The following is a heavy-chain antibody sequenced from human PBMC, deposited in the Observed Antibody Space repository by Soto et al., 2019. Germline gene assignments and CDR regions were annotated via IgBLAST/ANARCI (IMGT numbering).Heavy chain of an antibody. V-gene: IGHV3-30*18. Sequence: QVQLVESGGGVVQPGRSLRLSCAASGFTFSSYGMHWVRQAPGKGLEWVAVISYDGSNKYYADSVKGRFTISRDNSKNTLYLQMNSLRAEDTAVYYCAKGPLVVDYGDYEDPHFDYWGQGTLVTVSS. J-gene: IGHJ4*02. CDR1: GFTFSSYG. D-gene: IGHD4-17*01. CDR2: ISYDGSNK. CDR3: AKGPLVVDYGDYEDPHFDY.